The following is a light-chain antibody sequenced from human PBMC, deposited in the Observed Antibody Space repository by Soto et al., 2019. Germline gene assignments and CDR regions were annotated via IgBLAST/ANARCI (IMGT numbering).Light chain of an antibody. V-gene: IGLV2-14*03. CDR1: SSDVGGYNY. CDR3: NSYTSSSTLLYV. CDR2: DVS. J-gene: IGLJ1*01. Sequence: QSALTQPASVSGSPGQSITISCTGTSSDVGGYNYVSWYQHHPGKAPKLMIYDVSNRPSGVSNRFSRSKSGNTASLTISGLQADHVDDYSCNSYTSSSTLLYVFGAGTKVTVL.